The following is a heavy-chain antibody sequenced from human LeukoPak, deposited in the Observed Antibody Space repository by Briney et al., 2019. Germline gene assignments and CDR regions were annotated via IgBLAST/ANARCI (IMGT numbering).Heavy chain of an antibody. J-gene: IGHJ4*02. CDR2: IYSGGST. D-gene: IGHD2-15*01. CDR1: GFTVSSNY. V-gene: IGHV3-53*01. CDR3: AMKTGWGYFDY. Sequence: GSLRLSCAASGFTVSSNYMSWVRQAPGKGLEWVSFIYSGGSTYYADSVKGRFTISRDNSKSTLYLQMNGLRAEDTAVYYCAMKTGWGYFDYWGQGTLVTVSS.